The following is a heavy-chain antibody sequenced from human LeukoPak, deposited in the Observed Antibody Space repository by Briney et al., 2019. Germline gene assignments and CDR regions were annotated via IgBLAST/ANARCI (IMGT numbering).Heavy chain of an antibody. Sequence: GGSLRLSCAASGFTFSSYWMSWVRQAPGKGLEWVANIKQDGSENYCVDSVKGRFTISRDNAKNSLYLQMSSLRAEDTAVYYCAREGVNIVTYDYWGQGTLVTVSS. CDR2: IKQDGSEN. CDR3: AREGVNIVTYDY. D-gene: IGHD5-12*01. V-gene: IGHV3-7*03. J-gene: IGHJ4*02. CDR1: GFTFSSYW.